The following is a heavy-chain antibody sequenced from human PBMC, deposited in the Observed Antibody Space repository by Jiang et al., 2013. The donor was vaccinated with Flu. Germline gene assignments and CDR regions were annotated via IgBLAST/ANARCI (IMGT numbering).Heavy chain of an antibody. CDR2: IFHSGNT. Sequence: GPGLVKPLETLSLTCSISGGSIIESNFYWGWIRQSPGKGLEWIASIFHSGNTYFSPSLKSRVTMSVDKSKNNFSLKLSSVTAEDTAVYYCARLFFNRGGFDMWGQGTTVIVSS. CDR1: GGSIIESNFY. D-gene: IGHD3-9*01. V-gene: IGHV4-39*02. J-gene: IGHJ6*02. CDR3: ARLFFNRGGFDM.